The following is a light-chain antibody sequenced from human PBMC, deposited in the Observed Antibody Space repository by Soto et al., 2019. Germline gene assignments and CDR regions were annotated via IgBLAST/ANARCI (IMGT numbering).Light chain of an antibody. CDR1: QSVRSSY. Sequence: EIVLTQSPVTLSLSPGERATLSCRASQSVRSSYLAWYQQKPGQAPRLLIYAASSRATGIPDRFSGSGSGTEFTLTISRLEPEDFAVYYCQQFGSSPLITFGQGTRLEIK. CDR2: AAS. J-gene: IGKJ5*01. CDR3: QQFGSSPLIT. V-gene: IGKV3-20*01.